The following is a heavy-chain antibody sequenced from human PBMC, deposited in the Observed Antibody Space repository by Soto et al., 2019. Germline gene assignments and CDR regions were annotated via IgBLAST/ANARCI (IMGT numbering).Heavy chain of an antibody. D-gene: IGHD3-3*01. V-gene: IGHV1-18*04. Sequence: ASVNVSCKASGYTFTSYGISWVRQAPGQGLEWMGWISAYNGNTNYAQKLQGRVTMTTDTSTSTAYMELRSLRSDDTAVYYCARVRPVYDFWSGYPPRGGYFDYWGQGTLVTVSS. CDR3: ARVRPVYDFWSGYPPRGGYFDY. CDR2: ISAYNGNT. J-gene: IGHJ4*02. CDR1: GYTFTSYG.